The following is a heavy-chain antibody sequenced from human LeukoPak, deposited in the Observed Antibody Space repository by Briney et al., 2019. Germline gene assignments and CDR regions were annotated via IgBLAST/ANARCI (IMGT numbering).Heavy chain of an antibody. CDR2: IYYSGST. V-gene: IGHV4-59*12. CDR3: ARTPSY. CDR1: GGSINSYY. Sequence: SETLSLTCTVSGGSINSYYWSWIRQPPGKGLEWIGCIYYSGSTNYNPSLKSRVTISVDTSRNQLSLKLSSVTAADTAVYYCARTPSYWSQGTLVTVSS. J-gene: IGHJ4*02.